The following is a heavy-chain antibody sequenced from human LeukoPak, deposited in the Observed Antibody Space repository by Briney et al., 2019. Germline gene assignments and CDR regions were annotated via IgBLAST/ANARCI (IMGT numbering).Heavy chain of an antibody. V-gene: IGHV1-18*01. CDR3: ARDIPLLFRYYYDSSGYKPFDY. D-gene: IGHD3-22*01. CDR2: ISAYNGNT. J-gene: IGHJ4*02. Sequence: ASVKVSCKASGYTFTSYGISWVRQAPGQGLEWMGWISAYNGNTNYAQKLQGRVTMTTDTSTSTAYMELRSLRSDDTAVYYCARDIPLLFRYYYDSSGYKPFDYWGQETLVTVSS. CDR1: GYTFTSYG.